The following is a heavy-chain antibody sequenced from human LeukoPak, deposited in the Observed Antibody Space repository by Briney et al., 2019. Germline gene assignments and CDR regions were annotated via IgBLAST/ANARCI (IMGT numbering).Heavy chain of an antibody. CDR3: ARDVSGDSSSWYWFDP. D-gene: IGHD6-13*01. CDR2: IKQDGSEK. CDR1: GFTFSSYW. J-gene: IGHJ5*02. Sequence: GGSLRLSCAASGFTFSSYWMSWVRQAPGKGLEWVANIKQDGSEKYYVDSVKGRFTISRDNAKNPLYLQMNSLRAEDTAVYYCARDVSGDSSSWYWFDPWGQGTLVTVSS. V-gene: IGHV3-7*03.